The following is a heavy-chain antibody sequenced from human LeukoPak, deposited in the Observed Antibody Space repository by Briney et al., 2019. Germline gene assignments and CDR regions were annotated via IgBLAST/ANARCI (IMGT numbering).Heavy chain of an antibody. J-gene: IGHJ4*02. Sequence: GGSLRLTCAASGFTFSDYYMSWIRQAPGKGLEWISYISSSGSTIYYADSVKGRFTISRDNAKNSLYLQMNSLRAEDTAVYYCASHPDMYSGSFSDYWGQGTLVTVSS. CDR3: ASHPDMYSGSFSDY. V-gene: IGHV3-11*04. CDR2: ISSSGSTI. D-gene: IGHD1-26*01. CDR1: GFTFSDYY.